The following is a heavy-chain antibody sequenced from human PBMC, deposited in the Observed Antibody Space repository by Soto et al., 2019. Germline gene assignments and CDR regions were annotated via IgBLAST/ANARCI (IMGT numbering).Heavy chain of an antibody. CDR2: INHSGST. D-gene: IGHD1-1*01. J-gene: IGHJ6*02. Sequence: LSLTCAVYGGSFSGYYWSWIRQPPGKGLEWIGEINHSGSTNYNPSLKSRVTISVDTSKNQFSLKLSSVTAADTAVYYCARGRYSGFNYYYYGMDVWGQGTTVTVS. CDR3: ARGRYSGFNYYYYGMDV. CDR1: GGSFSGYY. V-gene: IGHV4-34*01.